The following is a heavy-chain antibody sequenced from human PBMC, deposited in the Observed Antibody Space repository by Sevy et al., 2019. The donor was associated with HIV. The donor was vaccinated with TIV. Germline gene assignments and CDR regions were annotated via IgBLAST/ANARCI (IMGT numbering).Heavy chain of an antibody. D-gene: IGHD1-26*01. CDR1: EFTVSSSY. CDR3: SRAGTGSYRAYFDY. CDR2: LYSGGST. J-gene: IGHJ4*02. Sequence: RGFLRLSCAASEFTVSSSYMSWVRQAPGKGLERVSILYSGGSTYYAASVKGRFAVSRDNSKNTLYLQMNSLRAEDTAVYYCSRAGTGSYRAYFDYWGQGTLVHVSS. V-gene: IGHV3-53*01.